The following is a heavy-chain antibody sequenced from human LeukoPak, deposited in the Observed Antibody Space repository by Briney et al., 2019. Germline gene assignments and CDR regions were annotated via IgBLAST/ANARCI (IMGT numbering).Heavy chain of an antibody. J-gene: IGHJ4*02. V-gene: IGHV1-69*04. Sequence: SVKVSCKASGGTFSSYAISWVRQAPGQGLEWMGRIIPILGIANYAQKFQGRVTITADKSTSTAYMELSSLRSEDMAVYYCARDWRSSSGWYEPDDYWGQGTLVTVSS. CDR1: GGTFSSYA. CDR2: IIPILGIA. CDR3: ARDWRSSSGWYEPDDY. D-gene: IGHD6-19*01.